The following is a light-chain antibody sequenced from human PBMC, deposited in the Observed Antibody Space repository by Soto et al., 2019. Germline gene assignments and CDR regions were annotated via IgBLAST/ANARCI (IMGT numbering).Light chain of an antibody. V-gene: IGKV3-15*01. Sequence: RVTTQSPATLSVSPGERATLSCRASQNVAGDLAWYQQKPGQAPRLLIYRTSTRATGIPARCSGSGSGTEFTLTISSLQSEDFAVYYCQEYNGRSSFGQGTKVEI. CDR3: QEYNGRSS. J-gene: IGKJ1*01. CDR1: QNVAGD. CDR2: RTS.